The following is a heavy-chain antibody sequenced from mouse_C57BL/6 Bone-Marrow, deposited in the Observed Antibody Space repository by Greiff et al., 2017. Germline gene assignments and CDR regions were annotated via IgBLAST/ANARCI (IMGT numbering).Heavy chain of an antibody. D-gene: IGHD2-10*01. CDR1: GFTFNTYA. V-gene: IGHV10-3*01. J-gene: IGHJ4*01. CDR2: IRSKSSNYAT. Sequence: EVMLVESGGGLVQPKGSLTLSCDASGFTFNTYAMHWVRQAPGKGLEWVARIRSKSSNYATYYADSVKDRFNISRDDSQSMLYLQMNNMKTEDTAMYYCVSPLSYRCLGYAIDYWCQGTSVTVS. CDR3: VSPLSYRCLGYAIDY.